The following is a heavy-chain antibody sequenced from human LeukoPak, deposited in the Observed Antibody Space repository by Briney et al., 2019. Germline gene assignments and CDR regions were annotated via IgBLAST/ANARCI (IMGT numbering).Heavy chain of an antibody. J-gene: IGHJ4*02. Sequence: GASVKVSCKASGGTFSSYDISWVRQAPGQGLEWMGGIIPNFGAANYAQKFQGRVTITTDESTSTAYMELSSLRSEDTAVYYCARYSSSSHYFDYWGQGTLVTVSS. CDR2: IIPNFGAA. V-gene: IGHV1-69*05. CDR3: ARYSSSSHYFDY. D-gene: IGHD6-6*01. CDR1: GGTFSSYD.